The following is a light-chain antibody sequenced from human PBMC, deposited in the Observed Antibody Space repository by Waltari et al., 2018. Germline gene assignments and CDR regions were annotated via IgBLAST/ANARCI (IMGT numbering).Light chain of an antibody. Sequence: VLTQSPATLSLSPGAGATLSCSASQSISTYLAWFQQRPGQAPRLLIDDASNRAAGVPARFSGSGSGTDFTLSISSLEPEDFAVYYCHQRGSWPITFGQGTRLEIK. V-gene: IGKV3-11*01. CDR2: DAS. J-gene: IGKJ5*01. CDR1: QSISTY. CDR3: HQRGSWPIT.